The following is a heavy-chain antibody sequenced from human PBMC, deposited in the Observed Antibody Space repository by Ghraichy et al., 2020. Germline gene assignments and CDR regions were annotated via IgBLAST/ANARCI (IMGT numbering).Heavy chain of an antibody. J-gene: IGHJ4*02. Sequence: GGSLRLSCAASGFTFSDYYMSWIRQAPGKGLEWVSYISSSSSYTNYADSVKGRFTISRDNAKNSLYLQMNSLRAEDTAVYYCARDRRLRLGELSLNYWGQRTLVPLSS. CDR3: ARDRRLRLGELSLNY. D-gene: IGHD3-16*02. V-gene: IGHV3-11*06. CDR1: GFTFSDYY. CDR2: ISSSSSYT.